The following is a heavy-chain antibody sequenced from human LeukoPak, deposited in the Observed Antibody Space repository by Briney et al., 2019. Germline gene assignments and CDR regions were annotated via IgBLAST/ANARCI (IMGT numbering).Heavy chain of an antibody. CDR2: ISYSGST. D-gene: IGHD3-10*01. CDR3: ARDPGGHDGFDM. V-gene: IGHV4-31*03. J-gene: IGHJ3*02. CDR1: GDSISSAGHY. Sequence: SETLSLTCTVSGDSISSAGHYWSWIRQHPGKGLEWIGYISYSGSTYYNPSLKSRIMISLDTSKNHSSLKLSSVTAADTAIYYCARDPGGHDGFDMWGQGTTVTVSS.